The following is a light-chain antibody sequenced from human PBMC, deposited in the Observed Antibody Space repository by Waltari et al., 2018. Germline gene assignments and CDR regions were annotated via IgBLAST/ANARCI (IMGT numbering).Light chain of an antibody. Sequence: QSALTQPASVSGSPGQSITISCTGTRSDVGGYPYVSWYQQHPVKAPKLMIYHDTNRPSGVSSRFSGSKSGNTASLTISELQPEDEGDYFCSSYATTRTSSTTLVFGGGTKLTVL. CDR1: RSDVGGYPY. V-gene: IGLV2-14*01. CDR3: SSYATTRTSSTTLV. J-gene: IGLJ3*02. CDR2: HDT.